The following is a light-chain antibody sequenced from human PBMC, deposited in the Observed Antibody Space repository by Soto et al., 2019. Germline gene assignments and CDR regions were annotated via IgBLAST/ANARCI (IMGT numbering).Light chain of an antibody. J-gene: IGLJ2*01. V-gene: IGLV4-69*01. Sequence: HLVLTQSPSASASLGASVKLTCTLSSGHRNYAIAWHQQQPEKGPRYLMKLNSDGSHSKGDGIPDRFSGSSSGAERYLTISSLQSEDEADYYCQTWGTGIGVFGGGTKLTVL. CDR3: QTWGTGIGV. CDR1: SGHRNYA. CDR2: LNSDGSH.